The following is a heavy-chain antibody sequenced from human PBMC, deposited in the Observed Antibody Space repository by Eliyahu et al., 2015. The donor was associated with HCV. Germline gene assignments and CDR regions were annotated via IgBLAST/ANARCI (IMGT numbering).Heavy chain of an antibody. J-gene: IGHJ4*02. CDR3: ARGTFRQDFVVVPAATYYFDY. D-gene: IGHD2-2*01. V-gene: IGHV4-59*01. CDR2: IYYSGST. CDR1: GGSISSYY. Sequence: QVQLQESGPGLVKPSETLSLTCTVSGGSISSYYWXWIRQPPGKGLEWIGYIYYSGSTGYNPSLKSRVTISVDTSKNQFSLKLSSVTAADTAVYFCARGTFRQDFVVVPAATYYFDYWGQGTLVTVSS.